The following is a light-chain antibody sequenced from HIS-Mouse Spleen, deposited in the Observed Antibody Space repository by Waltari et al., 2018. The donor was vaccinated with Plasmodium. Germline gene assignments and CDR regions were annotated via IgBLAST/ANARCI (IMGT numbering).Light chain of an antibody. V-gene: IGKV3-15*01. Sequence: EIVMTQSPATLSVSPGERATLSCRASQIVSSNLAWYQQKPGQAPRLLIYGASTRATGSPARFSGSGSGTEFTLTISSLQSEDFAVYYCQQYNNWPFTFGPGTKVDIK. CDR3: QQYNNWPFT. J-gene: IGKJ3*01. CDR2: GAS. CDR1: QIVSSN.